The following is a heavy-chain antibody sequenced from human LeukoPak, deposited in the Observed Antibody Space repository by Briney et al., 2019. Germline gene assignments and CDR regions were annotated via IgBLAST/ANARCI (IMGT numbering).Heavy chain of an antibody. CDR1: GYTFTSYD. D-gene: IGHD3-22*01. CDR3: AGGSLSGDSSGMDYYYYMDV. CDR2: MNTNSGNT. V-gene: IGHV1-8*01. Sequence: ASVTVSFKASGYTFTSYDINWVRQATGQGLEGMGWMNTNSGNTGYAQKFQGRVTMTRNTSIRTAYLELSSLRSEDTAVYYCAGGSLSGDSSGMDYYYYMDVWGKGTTVTVSS. J-gene: IGHJ6*03.